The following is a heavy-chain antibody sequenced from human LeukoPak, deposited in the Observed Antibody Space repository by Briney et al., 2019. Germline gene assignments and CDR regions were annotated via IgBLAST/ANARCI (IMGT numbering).Heavy chain of an antibody. V-gene: IGHV3-23*01. CDR3: ANDAVAGARNLWY. J-gene: IGHJ4*02. CDR1: GFTFSSYE. CDR2: MSGSGDRT. D-gene: IGHD6-19*01. Sequence: GGSLRLSCAASGFTFSSYEMNWVRQAPGKGLEWVSVMSGSGDRTYYADSVKGRFTISRDNSKNTLYLQMNSLRDEDTAVYYCANDAVAGARNLWYWGQGTLVTVSS.